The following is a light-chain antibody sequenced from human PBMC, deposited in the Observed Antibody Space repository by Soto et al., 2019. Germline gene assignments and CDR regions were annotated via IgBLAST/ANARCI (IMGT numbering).Light chain of an antibody. CDR1: QDISSW. J-gene: IGKJ3*01. CDR3: LQANSLPWGT. V-gene: IGKV1-12*02. CDR2: AAS. Sequence: DIQMTQSPSFVSASVGDRVTITCRASQDISSWLAWYQQKPGKAPKLLIYAASSLQSGVPSRFSGSGSGTDFTLTISSLQPEDFATYSCLQANSLPWGTFGPGTKVDVK.